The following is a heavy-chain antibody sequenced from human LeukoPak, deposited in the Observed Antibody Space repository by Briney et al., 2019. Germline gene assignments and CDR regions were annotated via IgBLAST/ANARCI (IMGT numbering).Heavy chain of an antibody. D-gene: IGHD2-2*01. J-gene: IGHJ6*02. CDR2: IYTSGST. Sequence: SETLSLTCTVSGGSISSYYWSWIRQPAGKGLEWIGRIYTSGSTNYNPSLKSRVTMSEDTSKNQFSLKLSSVTAADTAVYYCASLVPAAMRPYGMDVWGQGTTVTVSS. V-gene: IGHV4-4*07. CDR1: GGSISSYY. CDR3: ASLVPAAMRPYGMDV.